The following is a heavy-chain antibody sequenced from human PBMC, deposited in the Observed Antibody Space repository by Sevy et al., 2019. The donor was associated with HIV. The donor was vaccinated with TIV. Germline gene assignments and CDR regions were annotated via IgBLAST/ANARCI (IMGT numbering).Heavy chain of an antibody. CDR3: AEGDYYDSSGYYRTLYFQH. CDR1: GGSFSGYY. V-gene: IGHV4-34*01. CDR2: INHSGST. Sequence: SETLSLTCAVYGGSFSGYYWSWIRQPPGNGLEWIGEINHSGSTNYNPSLKSRVTISVDTSKNQFSLKLSSVTAADTAVYYCAEGDYYDSSGYYRTLYFQHWGQGTLVTVSS. D-gene: IGHD3-22*01. J-gene: IGHJ1*01.